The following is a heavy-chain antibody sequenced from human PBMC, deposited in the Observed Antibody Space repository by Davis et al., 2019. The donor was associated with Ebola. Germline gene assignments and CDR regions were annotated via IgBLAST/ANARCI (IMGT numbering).Heavy chain of an antibody. CDR3: ARNSAPPDY. D-gene: IGHD6-6*01. Sequence: PGGSLRLSCAASGFTFSAYYMSLVRQAPGKGLEWISCINHSGDSIFYADFVKGRFTMSRDNAKNFLYLQLSSLRADDTAMYYCARNSAPPDYWGQGALVTVSS. J-gene: IGHJ4*02. V-gene: IGHV3-11*01. CDR1: GFTFSAYY. CDR2: INHSGDSI.